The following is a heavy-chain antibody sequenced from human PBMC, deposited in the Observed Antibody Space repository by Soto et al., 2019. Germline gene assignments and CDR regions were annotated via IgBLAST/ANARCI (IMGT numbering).Heavy chain of an antibody. D-gene: IGHD3-22*01. CDR3: ARPLEAYYYDSSGYGYNWFDP. Sequence: SETLSLTCTVSGGSISSSSYYWGWIRQPPGKGLEWIGSIYYSGSTYYNPSLKSRVTISVDTSKNQFSLKLSSVTAADTAVYYCARPLEAYYYDSSGYGYNWFDPWGQGTLVTVSS. CDR2: IYYSGST. J-gene: IGHJ5*02. V-gene: IGHV4-39*01. CDR1: GGSISSSSYY.